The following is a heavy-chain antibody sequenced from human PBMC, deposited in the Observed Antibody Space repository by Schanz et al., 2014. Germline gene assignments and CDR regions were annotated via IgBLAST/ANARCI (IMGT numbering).Heavy chain of an antibody. V-gene: IGHV4-59*01. D-gene: IGHD3-10*01. J-gene: IGHJ4*02. CDR3: ASTHWFGSGTTIVDY. Sequence: QALLQESGPGLVKPSGTLSLTCSVSGGFINAFYWSWVRQAPGKGLEWIGYVNYIGSTKYNPSLESRVTISADTSKKQCSLKMTSVTTADTAVYYCASTHWFGSGTTIVDYWGQGTLVTVSS. CDR1: GGFINAFY. CDR2: VNYIGST.